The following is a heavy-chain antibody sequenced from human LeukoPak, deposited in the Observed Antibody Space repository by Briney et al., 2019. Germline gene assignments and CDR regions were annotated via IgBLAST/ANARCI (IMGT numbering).Heavy chain of an antibody. CDR3: ARWYQGGY. CDR1: GFTFSSYV. V-gene: IGHV3-23*01. CDR2: ISGSGANT. J-gene: IGHJ4*02. D-gene: IGHD4-23*01. Sequence: RPGGSLRLSCAASGFTFSSYVMSWVRQAPGKGLEWVSEISGSGANTYYADSVKGRFSISRDNSKNTLYQQMNSLRVEDTAAYHCARWYQGGYWGQGTLVTVSS.